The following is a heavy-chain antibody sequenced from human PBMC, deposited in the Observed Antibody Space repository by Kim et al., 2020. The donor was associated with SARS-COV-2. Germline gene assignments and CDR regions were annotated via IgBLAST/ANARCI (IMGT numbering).Heavy chain of an antibody. CDR3: AKDIGSHFWSDPPIGTLYLYGMHV. V-gene: IGHV3-9*01. CDR1: GFTFDDYA. J-gene: IGHJ6*02. Sequence: GGSLRLSCAASGFTFDDYAMHWVRQAPGKGLEWVSGISWNSANIGYAESVKGRFTISRDNAKNSLSLQMNSLRAEDTALYYCAKDIGSHFWSDPPIGTLYLYGMHVWGQGTTVTVS. D-gene: IGHD3-3*02. CDR2: ISWNSANI.